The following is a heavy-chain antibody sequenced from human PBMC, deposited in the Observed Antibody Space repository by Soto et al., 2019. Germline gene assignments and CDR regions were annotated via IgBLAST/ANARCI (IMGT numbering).Heavy chain of an antibody. CDR2: IYYSGST. V-gene: IGHV4-31*03. CDR3: ARYYPPVDAFDI. J-gene: IGHJ3*02. Sequence: SETLSLTCNVSDGSRSSGGYYWSWIRQHPGKGLEWIGYIYYSGSTYYNPSLKSRVTISVEASKNQFSLKLSSVTAADTAVYYCARYYPPVDAFDIWGQGTMVTVSS. CDR1: DGSRSSGGYY. D-gene: IGHD3-10*01.